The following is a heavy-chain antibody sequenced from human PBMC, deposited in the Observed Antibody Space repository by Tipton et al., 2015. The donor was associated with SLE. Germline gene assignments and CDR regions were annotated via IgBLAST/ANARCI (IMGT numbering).Heavy chain of an antibody. CDR2: IYISGST. CDR3: ARAGVMVQGVMRYFDL. Sequence: LRLSCTVSGGSISSYYWSWIRQPAGKGLEWIGRIYISGSTNYTPPLKSRVTMSVDTSKNQFSLKLSSVTAADTAVYYCARAGVMVQGVMRYFDLWGRGTLVTVSS. D-gene: IGHD3-10*01. CDR1: GGSISSYY. V-gene: IGHV4-4*07. J-gene: IGHJ2*01.